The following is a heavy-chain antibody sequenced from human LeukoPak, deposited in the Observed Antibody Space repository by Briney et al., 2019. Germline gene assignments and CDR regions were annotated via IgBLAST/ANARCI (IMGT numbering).Heavy chain of an antibody. CDR2: ISYDGSNK. V-gene: IGHV3-30*04. D-gene: IGHD1-26*01. CDR1: GFTFSSYA. CDR3: AKEAIVGPLDY. Sequence: PGRSLRLSCAASGFTFSSYAMHWVRQAPGKGLEWVAVISYDGSNKYYADSVKGRFTISRDNAKNSLYLQMNSLRAEDTAVYYCAKEAIVGPLDYWGQGTLVTVSS. J-gene: IGHJ4*02.